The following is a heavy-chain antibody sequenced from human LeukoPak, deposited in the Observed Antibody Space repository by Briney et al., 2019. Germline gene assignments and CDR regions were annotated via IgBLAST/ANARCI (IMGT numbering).Heavy chain of an antibody. CDR2: INPSGSST. D-gene: IGHD3-22*01. CDR1: AYTFTNYY. V-gene: IGHV1-46*01. J-gene: IGHJ1*01. Sequence: ASVKVSCKASAYTFTNYYIHWVRQAPGQGLEWMGIINPSGSSTSYAQKFQGRVTMTGDTSTSTVYMELSSLRPEDTAVYYCARGLEVITTRTAEYFQHWGQGTLVTVSS. CDR3: ARGLEVITTRTAEYFQH.